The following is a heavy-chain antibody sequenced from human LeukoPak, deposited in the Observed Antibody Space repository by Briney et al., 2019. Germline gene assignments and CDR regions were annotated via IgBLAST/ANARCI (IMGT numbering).Heavy chain of an antibody. CDR1: GYTFTCYY. V-gene: IGHV1-2*02. D-gene: IGHD6-19*01. CDR3: ARVVAVAGTSAFDI. CDR2: INPNSGGT. J-gene: IGHJ3*02. Sequence: ASVKVSCKASGYTFTCYYMHWVRQAPGQGLEWMGWINPNSGGTNYAQKFQGRVTMTRDTSISTAYLELSRLRSDDTAVYYCARVVAVAGTSAFDIWGQGTMVTVSS.